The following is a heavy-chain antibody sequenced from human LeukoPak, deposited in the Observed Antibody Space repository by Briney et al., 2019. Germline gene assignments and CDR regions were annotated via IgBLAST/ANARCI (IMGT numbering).Heavy chain of an antibody. CDR3: ARSREDIVLVPASY. J-gene: IGHJ4*02. CDR2: IGSSSNFI. D-gene: IGHD2-2*01. CDR1: GSTFSSYT. Sequence: GGSLRLSCAASGSTFSSYTMNWVRQPPGKGLEWVSSIGSSSNFISYADSVKGRFTISRDNAKNSLYLQMNSVRAEDTAVYYCARSREDIVLVPASYWGQGTLVTVSS. V-gene: IGHV3-21*01.